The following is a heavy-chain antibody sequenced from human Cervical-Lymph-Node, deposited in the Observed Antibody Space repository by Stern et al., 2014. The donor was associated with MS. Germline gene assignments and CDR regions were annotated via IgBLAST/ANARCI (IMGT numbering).Heavy chain of an antibody. CDR3: ARDRANYGVFDY. V-gene: IGHV1-18*01. Sequence: QVQLVESGGEVKKPGASVKVSCKTSGYTFINYCITWVRQAPGQGPEWMGWVSGHNGITNDARKFQDRVTITRDTSTSTAYMELRSLTPDDTAVYYWARDRANYGVFDYWGQGSLVTVSA. J-gene: IGHJ4*02. CDR1: GYTFINYC. D-gene: IGHD4/OR15-4a*01. CDR2: VSGHNGIT.